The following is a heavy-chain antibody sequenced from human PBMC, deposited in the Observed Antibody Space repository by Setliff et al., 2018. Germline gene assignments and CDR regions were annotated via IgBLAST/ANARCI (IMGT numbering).Heavy chain of an antibody. Sequence: PSETLSLTCSVSGDSMGDFYWSWIRQTPGKGLEWIGHISYVGFTVYKPSLQSRVTISADTSKKQLSLTLTSVTVADTAVYYCARAKYGTTTYFESWGPGTLVTVSS. D-gene: IGHD1-1*01. V-gene: IGHV4-59*01. J-gene: IGHJ4*02. CDR3: ARAKYGTTTYFES. CDR2: ISYVGFT. CDR1: GDSMGDFY.